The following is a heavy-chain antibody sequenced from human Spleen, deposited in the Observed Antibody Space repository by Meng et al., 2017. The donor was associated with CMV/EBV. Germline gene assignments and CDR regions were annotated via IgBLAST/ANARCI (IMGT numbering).Heavy chain of an antibody. CDR2: FYYSGST. V-gene: IGHV4-59*01. CDR1: GGSLSKYY. J-gene: IGHJ4*02. CDR3: AREGASDGYTIY. Sequence: SETLSLTCSVSGGSLSKYYWSWIRQSPGKGLEWIGYFYYSGSTNYNPSLKSRVTISVDMSKNQFSLRLTSMTAADTAVYYCAREGASDGYTIYWGQGTLVTVSS. D-gene: IGHD5-24*01.